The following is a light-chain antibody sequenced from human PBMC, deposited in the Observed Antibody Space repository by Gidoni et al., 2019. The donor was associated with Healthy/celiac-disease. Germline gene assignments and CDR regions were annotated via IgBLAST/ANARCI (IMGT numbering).Light chain of an antibody. J-gene: IGKJ1*01. CDR1: QGISSY. V-gene: IGKV1-39*01. Sequence: DIQMTQSPASLSASVGDRVTITCRASQGISSYLNWYQQKPGKAPKLLIYAASSLQSGVPSRFSGSGSGTDFTLTISSLQPEDFATYYCQQSYSTLWTFGQXTKVEIK. CDR2: AAS. CDR3: QQSYSTLWT.